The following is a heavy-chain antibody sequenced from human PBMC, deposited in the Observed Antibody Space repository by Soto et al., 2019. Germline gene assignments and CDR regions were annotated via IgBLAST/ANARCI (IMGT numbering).Heavy chain of an antibody. D-gene: IGHD3-22*01. CDR1: GHTFTGYY. V-gene: IGHV1-2*04. CDR3: ARALYGYYYDSSGCYFDY. CDR2: INPNSGGT. J-gene: IGHJ4*02. Sequence: ASVKVSCKASGHTFTGYYMHWVRQAPGQGLDWMGWINPNSGGTNYAQKFQGWVTMTRDTSISTAYMELSRLRSDDTAVYYCARALYGYYYDSSGCYFDYWGQGTLVTVSS.